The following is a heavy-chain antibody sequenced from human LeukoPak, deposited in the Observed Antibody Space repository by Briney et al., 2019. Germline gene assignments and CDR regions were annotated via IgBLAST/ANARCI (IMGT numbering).Heavy chain of an antibody. Sequence: PGGSLRLSCAASGFTFNSYGMHWVRQAPGKGLEWVAIMWYDESSKYYADSVKGRFTISRDNSKNTLYLQMNSLRAEDTAVYYCASHPPVVATIGDYWGQGTLVTVSS. V-gene: IGHV3-30*02. J-gene: IGHJ4*02. D-gene: IGHD5-12*01. CDR1: GFTFNSYG. CDR3: ASHPPVVATIGDY. CDR2: MWYDESSK.